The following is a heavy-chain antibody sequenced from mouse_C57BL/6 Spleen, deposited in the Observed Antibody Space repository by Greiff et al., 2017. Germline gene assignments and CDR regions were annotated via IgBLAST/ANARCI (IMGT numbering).Heavy chain of an antibody. CDR1: GYTFTSYG. Sequence: QVQLQQSGAELARPGASVKLSCKASGYTFTSYGISWVKQRTGQGLEWIGEIYPRSGNTYYNEKFKGKATLTADKSSSTAYMELRSLTSEASAVYFWARKDYGVYYFDYWGQGTTLTVSS. V-gene: IGHV1-81*01. CDR3: ARKDYGVYYFDY. CDR2: IYPRSGNT. D-gene: IGHD1-1*01. J-gene: IGHJ2*01.